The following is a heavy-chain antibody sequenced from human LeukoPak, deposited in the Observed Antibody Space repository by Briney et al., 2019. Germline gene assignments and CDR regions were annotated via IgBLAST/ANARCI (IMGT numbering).Heavy chain of an antibody. CDR2: INPSGGST. D-gene: IGHD1-26*01. Sequence: ASVKVSCKASGYTFTSYGFSWVRQAPGQGLEWMGIINPSGGSTSYAQKFQGRVTMTRDTSTSTVYMELSSLRSEDTAVYYCAILSGWFDPWGQGTLVTVSS. V-gene: IGHV1-46*01. CDR1: GYTFTSYG. J-gene: IGHJ5*02. CDR3: AILSGWFDP.